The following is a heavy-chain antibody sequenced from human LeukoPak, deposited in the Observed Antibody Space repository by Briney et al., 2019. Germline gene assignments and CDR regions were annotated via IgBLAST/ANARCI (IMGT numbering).Heavy chain of an antibody. Sequence: EASVKVSCKASGYTFTSYGISWVRQAPGQGLEWMGWISAYNGNTNYAQKLQGRVTMTTDTSTSTAYMELRSLRSDDTAVYYCARDWLAEEQQPEYYYYGMDVWGQGTTVTVSS. CDR3: ARDWLAEEQQPEYYYYGMDV. V-gene: IGHV1-18*01. CDR1: GYTFTSYG. J-gene: IGHJ6*02. CDR2: ISAYNGNT. D-gene: IGHD6-13*01.